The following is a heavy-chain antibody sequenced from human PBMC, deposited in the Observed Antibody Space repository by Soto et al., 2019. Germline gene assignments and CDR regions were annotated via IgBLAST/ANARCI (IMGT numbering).Heavy chain of an antibody. CDR3: ARTTTIGHYYGMDV. V-gene: IGHV4-59*01. D-gene: IGHD4-4*01. J-gene: IGHJ6*02. Sequence: PSETLSLTCTVSGGSISSYYWSWIRQPPGKGLEWIGYIYYSGSTNYNPSLKSRVTISVDTSKHQFSLKLSSVTAADTAVYYRARTTTIGHYYGMDVWGQGTTVTVSS. CDR1: GGSISSYY. CDR2: IYYSGST.